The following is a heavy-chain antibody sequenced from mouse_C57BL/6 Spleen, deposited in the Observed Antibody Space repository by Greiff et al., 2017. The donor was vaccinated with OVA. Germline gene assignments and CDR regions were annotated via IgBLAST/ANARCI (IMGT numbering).Heavy chain of an antibody. CDR1: GFTFSNYW. V-gene: IGHV6-3*01. D-gene: IGHD1-1*02. Sequence: EVMLVESGGGLVQPGGSMKLSCVASGFTFSNYWMNWVRQSPEKGLEWVAQIRLKSDNYATHYAESVKGRFTISRDDSKSSVYLQMNNLRAEDTGIYYCTETVVWYFDVWGTGTTVTVSS. J-gene: IGHJ1*03. CDR2: IRLKSDNYAT. CDR3: TETVVWYFDV.